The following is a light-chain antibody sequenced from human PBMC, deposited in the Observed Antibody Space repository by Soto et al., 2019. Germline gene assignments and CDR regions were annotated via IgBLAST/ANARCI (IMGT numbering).Light chain of an antibody. V-gene: IGKV3-20*01. J-gene: IGKJ1*01. CDR3: QQYGYSFWT. Sequence: EIVLTQSPGTLSLSPGERASLSCSASQSVSSYLAWYQQKPGQAPRLLIYSASSRATGIPDRFSGSGSGADYTLTISRLEPEDSAMYYCQQYGYSFWTFGQGTKVDIK. CDR1: QSVSSY. CDR2: SAS.